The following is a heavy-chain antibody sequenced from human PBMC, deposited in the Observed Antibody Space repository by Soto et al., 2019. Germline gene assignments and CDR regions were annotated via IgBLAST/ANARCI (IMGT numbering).Heavy chain of an antibody. CDR2: ISYSGDRQ. CDR3: ARTPADMITDRYNWFDS. J-gene: IGHJ5*01. CDR1: GFTFADYA. D-gene: IGHD3-16*01. Sequence: SLRLSCVASGFTFADYAMHWVRRIPGKGLEWVAVISYSGDRQYYAESVKGRFTISRDNSKKTLYLQMFSLTREDSAVFYFARTPADMITDRYNWFDSWGPGTQVTVSS. V-gene: IGHV3-30*01.